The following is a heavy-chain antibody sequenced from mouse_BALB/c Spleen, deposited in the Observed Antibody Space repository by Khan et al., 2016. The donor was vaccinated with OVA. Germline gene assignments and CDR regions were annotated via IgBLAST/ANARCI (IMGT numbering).Heavy chain of an antibody. D-gene: IGHD3-3*01. V-gene: IGHV3-2*02. Sequence: EVQLQESGPGLVKPSQSLSLTCTVTGYSITSDYAWNWIRQFPGNKLEWMGYINYSGSTSYTPSLKSRISITRDTSKNRFVLQLNSVTTEDTATYYCARGRAYWGQGTLVTVSA. CDR1: GYSITSDYA. CDR3: ARGRAY. J-gene: IGHJ3*01. CDR2: INYSGST.